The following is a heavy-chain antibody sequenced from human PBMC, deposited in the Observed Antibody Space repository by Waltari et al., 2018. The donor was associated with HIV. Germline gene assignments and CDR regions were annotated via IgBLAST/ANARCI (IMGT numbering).Heavy chain of an antibody. J-gene: IGHJ4*02. CDR1: GFTFSSYG. Sequence: QVQLVASGGGVVQPGRSLRLYCAASGFTFSSYGMHCDRKGPGKGREWVEVVWDDGSNKYYADSVKGRFTISRDNSKNTLYLQMNSLRAEDTAVYYCARDRVLAGATAKLPGDYWGQGTLVTVSS. D-gene: IGHD1-26*01. CDR2: VWDDGSNK. CDR3: ARDRVLAGATAKLPGDY. V-gene: IGHV3-33*01.